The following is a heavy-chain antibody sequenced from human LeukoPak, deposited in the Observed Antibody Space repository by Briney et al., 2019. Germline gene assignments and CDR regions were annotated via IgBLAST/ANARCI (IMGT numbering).Heavy chain of an antibody. J-gene: IGHJ4*02. Sequence: GGSLRLSCVASGFTFSSYSMNWVRQAPGQGLEWVSCITSDSSYMYYADSVKGRFTISRDNAKNSLCLQMNSLRAEDTAVYHCARDAKEWQWLVDHWGQGTPVTVSS. CDR3: ARDAKEWQWLVDH. CDR1: GFTFSSYS. CDR2: ITSDSSYM. D-gene: IGHD6-19*01. V-gene: IGHV3-21*01.